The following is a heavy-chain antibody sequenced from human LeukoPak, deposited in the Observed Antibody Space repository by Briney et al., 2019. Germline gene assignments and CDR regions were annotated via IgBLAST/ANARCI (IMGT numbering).Heavy chain of an antibody. Sequence: EASVKVSCKASGYTFTGYYMHWVRQAPGQGLEWMGWINPNSGGTNYAQKFQGRVTMTRDTSISTAYMELTRLTSDDTAVYYCARGSANFGEFDFDYWGQGSLVTVSS. CDR1: GYTFTGYY. CDR2: INPNSGGT. V-gene: IGHV1-2*02. D-gene: IGHD3-10*01. J-gene: IGHJ4*02. CDR3: ARGSANFGEFDFDY.